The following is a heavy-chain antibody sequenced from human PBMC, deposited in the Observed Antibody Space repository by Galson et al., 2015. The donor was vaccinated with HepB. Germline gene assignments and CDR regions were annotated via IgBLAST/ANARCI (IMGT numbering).Heavy chain of an antibody. CDR2: INPNSGGT. CDR1: GYTFTGYY. CDR3: ARGARGELPSGFSFDP. V-gene: IGHV1-2*02. D-gene: IGHD1-26*01. Sequence: SVKVSCKASGYTFTGYYMHWVRQAPGQGLEWMGWINPNSGGTNYAQKFQGRVTMTRDTSISTAYMELSRLRSDDTAVYYCARGARGELPSGFSFDPWGQGTLVTVSS. J-gene: IGHJ5*02.